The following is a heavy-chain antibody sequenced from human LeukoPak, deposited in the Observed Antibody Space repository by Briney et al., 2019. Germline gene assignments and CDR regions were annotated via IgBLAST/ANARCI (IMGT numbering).Heavy chain of an antibody. V-gene: IGHV3-23*01. J-gene: IGHJ3*02. CDR3: AKDLSGSYFYRDVFDK. D-gene: IGHD1-26*01. CDR2: ISGSATGSVTT. Sequence: SGGSLRLSCAASGFTFSTYAMNWVRQAPGKGLEWVSAISGSATGSVTTYYTDSVKGRFTISRDNSKNTLYLQMNSLRAEDTAVYYCAKDLSGSYFYRDVFDKWDQETNDTVSS. CDR1: GFTFSTYA.